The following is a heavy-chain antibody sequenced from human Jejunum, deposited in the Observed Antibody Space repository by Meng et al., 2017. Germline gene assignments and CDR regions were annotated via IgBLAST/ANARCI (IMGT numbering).Heavy chain of an antibody. V-gene: IGHV1-8*01. CDR1: GYTFTNYG. CDR3: ARGVTEGVDY. CDR2: MSPNSGNT. D-gene: IGHD2-21*02. Sequence: QVQLVQAGAEVKKAGASVKVSCKASGYTFTNYGINWVRQATGQGPEWMGWMSPNSGNTGYAQKFQGRVTMTRDTSINTAYMELSSLTSEDTAVYYCARGVTEGVDYWGQGTLVTVSS. J-gene: IGHJ4*02.